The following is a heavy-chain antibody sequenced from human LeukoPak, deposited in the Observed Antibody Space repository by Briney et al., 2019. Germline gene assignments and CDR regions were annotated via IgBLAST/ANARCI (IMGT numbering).Heavy chain of an antibody. D-gene: IGHD3-10*01. CDR1: GYTFTSYG. CDR3: ARDRRGVIVGWFDP. Sequence: ASVKVSCKASGYTFTSYGISWVRQAPGQGLEWMGWISAYNGNTNYAQKFQGRVTMTRDMSTRTVYMELSDLRPEDTAVYYCARDRRGVIVGWFDPRGQGTLVTVSS. V-gene: IGHV1-18*01. CDR2: ISAYNGNT. J-gene: IGHJ5*02.